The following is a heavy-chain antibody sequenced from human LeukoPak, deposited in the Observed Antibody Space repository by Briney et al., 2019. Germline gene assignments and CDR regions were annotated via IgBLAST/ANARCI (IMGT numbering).Heavy chain of an antibody. V-gene: IGHV4-34*01. J-gene: IGHJ4*02. CDR1: GGSFTGYH. D-gene: IGHD4-23*01. CDR3: ARDPTTVVTLPYYFDF. Sequence: PSETLSLTCAVYGGSFTGYHWNWIRQSPQRGLEWIGEINHRGHPHYNPSLESRLTISVDTSKNQLSLTLRSVTAADTAVYYCARDPTTVVTLPYYFDFWGQGTPVTVSS. CDR2: INHRGHP.